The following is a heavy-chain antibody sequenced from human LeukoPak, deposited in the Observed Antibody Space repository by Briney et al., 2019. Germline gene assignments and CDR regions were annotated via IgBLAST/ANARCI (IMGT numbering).Heavy chain of an antibody. Sequence: GGSLRLSCATSGFPYSSYDMNWVRQAPGKGLEWVSYIHSSGGTIYYADSVKGRFTISRDSAKNSVYLRVNSLRAEDTALYYCARKLTGTTYFDCWGQGILVTVSS. V-gene: IGHV3-48*03. CDR1: GFPYSSYD. CDR2: IHSSGGTI. CDR3: ARKLTGTTYFDC. J-gene: IGHJ4*02. D-gene: IGHD1-1*01.